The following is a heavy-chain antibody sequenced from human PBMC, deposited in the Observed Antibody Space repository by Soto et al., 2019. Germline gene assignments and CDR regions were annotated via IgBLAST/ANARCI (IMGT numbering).Heavy chain of an antibody. CDR3: ARVRILEAGPENWFDP. CDR1: GASMTTGSYY. J-gene: IGHJ5*02. Sequence: PSETLSLTCTVSGASMTTGSYYWSWIRQLPGKGLEWIGYIYHTGSAYHNPSLRSRLSISVEPSENQFSLKLRSVTAADTAVYYCARVRILEAGPENWFDPWGPGTLVTSPQ. V-gene: IGHV4-31*03. CDR2: IYHTGSA. D-gene: IGHD6-19*01.